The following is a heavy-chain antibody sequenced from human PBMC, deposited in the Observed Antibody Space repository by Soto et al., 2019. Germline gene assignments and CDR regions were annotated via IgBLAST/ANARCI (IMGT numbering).Heavy chain of an antibody. CDR2: IYHSGTA. J-gene: IGHJ4*02. D-gene: IGHD3-3*01. CDR1: GDSISSGYY. CDR3: ASALFGVVIGNAISSPVDY. Sequence: SETLSLTCAVSGDSISSGYYWAWIRQPPGKGLEWIGSIYHSGTAYYNPSLKSRVIISIDTSKNQFSLTLSSVTAADTAVYYCASALFGVVIGNAISSPVDYWGQGTLVTVSS. V-gene: IGHV4-38-2*01.